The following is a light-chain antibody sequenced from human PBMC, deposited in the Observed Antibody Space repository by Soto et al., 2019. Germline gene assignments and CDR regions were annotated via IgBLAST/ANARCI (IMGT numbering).Light chain of an antibody. V-gene: IGKV1-5*03. Sequence: DIQMTQSPSTLSASVGDRVTITCRASQSISSWLAWYRQKPGKAPELLIYKASNLESGVPSRFSGSGSGTEFTLTTSSLQPDDFATYYCKQYDTYWTFGQGTKVEIK. CDR2: KAS. CDR1: QSISSW. CDR3: KQYDTYWT. J-gene: IGKJ1*01.